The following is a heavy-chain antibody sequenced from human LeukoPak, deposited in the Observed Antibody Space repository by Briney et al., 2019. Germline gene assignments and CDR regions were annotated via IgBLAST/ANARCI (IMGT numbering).Heavy chain of an antibody. CDR2: IISKADGGTT. J-gene: IGHJ4*02. Sequence: PGGSLRLSCTASGFTFCDYAMSGVRQAPGKGLEWGGFIISKADGGTTEYAASVKGRFTISRDDSKSIAYLQMNSLKTEDTAVYYCTRGYSGSYYGYYFDYWGQGTLVTVSS. V-gene: IGHV3-49*04. D-gene: IGHD1-26*01. CDR3: TRGYSGSYYGYYFDY. CDR1: GFTFCDYA.